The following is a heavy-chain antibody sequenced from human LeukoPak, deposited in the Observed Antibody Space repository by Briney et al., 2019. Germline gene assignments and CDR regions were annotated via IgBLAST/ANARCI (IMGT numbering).Heavy chain of an antibody. CDR1: GFTLSDHY. J-gene: IGHJ3*02. CDR3: ARSRSFSAFDI. V-gene: IGHV3-72*01. D-gene: IGHD3-10*01. Sequence: GGSLRLSCAASGFTLSDHYMEWVRQAPGKGLEWVGRSRNKANSYTTEYAASVKGRFTISRDDSKQYLQMKSLKIDGTAVYYCARSRSFSAFDIWGQGTMVTVSS. CDR2: SRNKANSYTT.